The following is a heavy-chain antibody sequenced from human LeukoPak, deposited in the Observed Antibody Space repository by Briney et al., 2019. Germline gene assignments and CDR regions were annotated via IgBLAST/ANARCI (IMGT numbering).Heavy chain of an antibody. CDR3: ARSWSGGYDY. V-gene: IGHV3-7*01. CDR1: GFTFSSYW. J-gene: IGHJ4*02. CDR2: IKQDGSEK. Sequence: GGSLRLSCAASGFTFSSYWMIWVRQAPGKGLEWVANIKQDGSEKYYVDSVKGRFTISRDNTKNSLYLQMNSLRAVDTAVYYCARSWSGGYDYWGQGTLVTVSS. D-gene: IGHD1-26*01.